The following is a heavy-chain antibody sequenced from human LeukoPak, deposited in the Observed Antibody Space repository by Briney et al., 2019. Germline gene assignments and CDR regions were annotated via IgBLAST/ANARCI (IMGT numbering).Heavy chain of an antibody. CDR2: ISNSGTTK. Sequence: GGSLRLSCAASGFTFSNYERNWIRQAPGKGLEWISYISNSGTTKYYADSVKGRFTISRDNAKNSLYLQMNSLRAEDTAVYYCAAVIDYWGQGTLVTVSS. CDR3: AAVIDY. CDR1: GFTFSNYE. V-gene: IGHV3-48*03. J-gene: IGHJ4*02.